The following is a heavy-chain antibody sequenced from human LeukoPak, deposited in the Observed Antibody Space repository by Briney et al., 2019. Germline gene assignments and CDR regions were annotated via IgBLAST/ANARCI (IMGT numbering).Heavy chain of an antibody. V-gene: IGHV4-34*01. CDR3: ARRTLGYCSSTSCYSLDY. D-gene: IGHD2-2*01. CDR2: INHSGST. CDR1: GGSFSGYY. Sequence: SETLSLTCAVYGGSFSGYYWSWIRQPPGQGLEWIGEINHSGSTNYNPSLKSRVTISVDTSKNQFSLKLSSVTAADTAVYYCARRTLGYCSSTSCYSLDYWGQGTLVTVSS. J-gene: IGHJ4*02.